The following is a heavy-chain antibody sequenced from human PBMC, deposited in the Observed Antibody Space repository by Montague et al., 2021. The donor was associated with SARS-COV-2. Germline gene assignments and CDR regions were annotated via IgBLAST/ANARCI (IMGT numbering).Heavy chain of an antibody. Sequence: QSGAEVKKAGEDMKISCQGSGYRFSNYWIGWVRQMPGKGLEWMGIIYPGDSDTRYSPSFQGQVTISADLSTSTAYLQWSRLKASDTAMYYCARREITYSSGSLGDSWGQGTLVTVSS. CDR2: IYPGDSDT. D-gene: IGHD6-19*01. CDR3: ARREITYSSGSLGDS. J-gene: IGHJ4*02. CDR1: GYRFSNYW. V-gene: IGHV5-51*01.